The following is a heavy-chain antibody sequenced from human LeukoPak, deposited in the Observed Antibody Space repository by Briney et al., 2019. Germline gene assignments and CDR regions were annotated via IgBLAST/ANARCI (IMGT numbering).Heavy chain of an antibody. J-gene: IGHJ4*02. Sequence: GGSLRLSCAASGFILSNYWMTWVRQSPGKGLEWVANIKEDGSEKYYVDSVKGRFTISRDNAKNSLYLQMNSLRAEDTAVYYWARELYSDVSSGPGYGAQGPRVTVSS. CDR2: IKEDGSEK. D-gene: IGHD6-25*01. CDR1: GFILSNYW. CDR3: ARELYSDVSSGPGY. V-gene: IGHV3-7*01.